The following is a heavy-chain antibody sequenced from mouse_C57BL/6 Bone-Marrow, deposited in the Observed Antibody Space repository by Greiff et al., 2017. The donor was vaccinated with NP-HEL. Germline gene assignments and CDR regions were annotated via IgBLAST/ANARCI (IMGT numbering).Heavy chain of an antibody. CDR1: GYAFSSSW. CDR2: LYPGDGVT. D-gene: IGHD2-4*01. Sequence: VKLMQPGPELVKPGASVKISCKASGYAFSSSWMNWVTQRPGKGLAWIGRLYPGDGVTNYNGKFKGKATLTADKSSSTAYMQLSSLTSEASAVYFCARRADYDGDFDYWGQGTTLTVSS. CDR3: ARRADYDGDFDY. J-gene: IGHJ2*01. V-gene: IGHV1-82*01.